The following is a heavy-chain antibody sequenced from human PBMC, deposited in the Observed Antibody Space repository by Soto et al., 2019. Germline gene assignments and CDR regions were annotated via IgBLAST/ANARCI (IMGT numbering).Heavy chain of an antibody. CDR3: ARGLAAGDY. CDR1: GYTFTNYY. Sequence: QVQLVQSGAEVKKPGASVKLSCKASGYTFTNYYIHWVRQAPGQGLEWMAIINPNGGSTNYAQKFHGRVTLTRDTSTSTVYMDLSSLKSEDTAVYYSARGLAAGDYWGQGTLVTVSS. CDR2: INPNGGST. D-gene: IGHD6-13*01. J-gene: IGHJ4*02. V-gene: IGHV1-46*01.